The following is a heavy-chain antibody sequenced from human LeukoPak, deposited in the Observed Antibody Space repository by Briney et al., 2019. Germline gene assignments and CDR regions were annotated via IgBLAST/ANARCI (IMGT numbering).Heavy chain of an antibody. CDR2: ISANNGNR. CDR1: GYTFTNYG. CDR3: ARGEGSYGSSTHFDY. V-gene: IGHV1-18*01. D-gene: IGHD5-18*01. J-gene: IGHJ4*02. Sequence: ASVKVSCKASGYTFTNYGISWVRQAPGQGLEWMGWISANNGNRNYAQKLQDRVSMTRNTSISTAYMELSSLRSEDTAVYYCARGEGSYGSSTHFDYWGQGTLVTVSS.